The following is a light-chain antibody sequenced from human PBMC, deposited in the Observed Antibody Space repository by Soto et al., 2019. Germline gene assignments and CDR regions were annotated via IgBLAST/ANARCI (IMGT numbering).Light chain of an antibody. J-gene: IGKJ2*01. CDR1: QNIFSF. CDR3: QQSYSVPPT. V-gene: IGKV1-39*01. CDR2: AAS. Sequence: DIQMTQSPSSLSASVGDSVTITCRASQNIFSFLGWYQHKPGKAPELLIYAASSLRSGVPSRFSGRGSGTDFALTISNLQPEDSATFYCQQSYSVPPTFGQGTKLEIK.